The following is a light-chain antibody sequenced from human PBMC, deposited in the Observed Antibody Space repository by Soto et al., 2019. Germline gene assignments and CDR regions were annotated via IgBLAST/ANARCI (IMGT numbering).Light chain of an antibody. V-gene: IGLV2-14*01. CDR3: SSYTSRSTLVV. CDR1: TSDVGGYNY. J-gene: IGLJ2*01. CDR2: EVS. Sequence: QSALTQPASVSGSPGQSITISCTATTSDVGGYNYVSWYQQHPGKAPKLMIYEVSNRPSGVSNRFSGSKSGNTASLTISGLQAEDEADYYCSSYTSRSTLVVFGGGTQLTVL.